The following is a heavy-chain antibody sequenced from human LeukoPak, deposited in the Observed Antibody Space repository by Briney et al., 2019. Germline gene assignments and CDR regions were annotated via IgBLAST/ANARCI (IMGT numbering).Heavy chain of an antibody. J-gene: IGHJ4*02. D-gene: IGHD3-10*02. Sequence: QPGGSLRLSCAASGFTFNSHWMHWVRQVPGKGLVWVSRIKNGDSEINYADFVKGRFTISRDNAKNTLYLQMNRLRAEDTSIYFCARGNVSCSGRDCDYWGQGTLVTVSA. CDR2: IKNGDSEI. CDR3: ARGNVSCSGRDCDY. CDR1: GFTFNSHW. V-gene: IGHV3-74*01.